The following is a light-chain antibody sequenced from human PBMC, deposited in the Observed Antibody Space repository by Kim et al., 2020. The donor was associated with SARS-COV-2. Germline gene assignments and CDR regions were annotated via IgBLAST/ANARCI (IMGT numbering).Light chain of an antibody. CDR1: GRYVGGFNY. V-gene: IGLV2-14*03. CDR3: SSYTSSSLYD. Sequence: GQTRTTSCTVTGRYVGGFNYICGYQQHPGKAPKLMIYDVSNRPSGVSNRFSGSKTGNTASLTISGLQAEDEADYYCSSYTSSSLYDFGTGTKVTVL. J-gene: IGLJ1*01. CDR2: DVS.